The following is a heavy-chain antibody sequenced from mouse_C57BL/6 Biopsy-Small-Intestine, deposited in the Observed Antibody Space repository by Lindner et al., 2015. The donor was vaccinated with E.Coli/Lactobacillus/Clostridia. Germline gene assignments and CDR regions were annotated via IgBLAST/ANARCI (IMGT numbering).Heavy chain of an antibody. V-gene: IGHV1-55*01. CDR3: ARVVGMVIDY. CDR2: ISTYSGDT. CDR1: GYTFTTYG. Sequence: SVKVSCKASGYTFTTYGITWVRQAPGQGLEWVGWISTYSGDTKYGEKFQGRVTLTTDTSTNTAYMEMTNLRSDDTAVYYCARVVGMVIDYWGQGIRVTVS. J-gene: IGHJ4*01. D-gene: IGHD2-13*01.